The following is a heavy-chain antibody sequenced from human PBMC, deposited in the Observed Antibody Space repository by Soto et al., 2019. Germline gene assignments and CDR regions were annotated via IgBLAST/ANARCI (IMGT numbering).Heavy chain of an antibody. V-gene: IGHV3-30*03. J-gene: IGHJ1*01. D-gene: IGHD6-25*01. Sequence: GGSLRLSCATSGFVFSSYGMHWVRQAPGKGLEWVAVISYDGADIYYADSVRGRFTISRDNSKDTLYLHMSSLRPEDTAVYYCVETLAVCVLGYFSYWGQGTL. CDR3: VETLAVCVLGYFSY. CDR2: ISYDGADI. CDR1: GFVFSSYG.